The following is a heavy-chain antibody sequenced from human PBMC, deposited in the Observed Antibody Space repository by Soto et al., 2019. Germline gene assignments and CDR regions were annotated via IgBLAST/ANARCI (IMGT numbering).Heavy chain of an antibody. V-gene: IGHV3-15*01. CDR1: GFTFSNAW. J-gene: IGHJ3*01. CDR2: IKSKTDGGTT. D-gene: IGHD3-22*01. CDR3: PTALRYYYDSSGRNDAFDL. Sequence: PGGSLRLSCAASGFTFSNAWMSWVRQAPGKGLEWVGRIKSKTDGGTTDYAAPVKGRFTISRDDSKNTLYLQMNSLKTEDTAVYYCPTALRYYYDSSGRNDAFDLWGQGHMATVSS.